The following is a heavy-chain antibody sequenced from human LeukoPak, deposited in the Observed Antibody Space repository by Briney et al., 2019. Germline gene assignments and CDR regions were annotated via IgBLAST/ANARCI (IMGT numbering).Heavy chain of an antibody. V-gene: IGHV3-23*01. CDR1: GFTFSSYG. Sequence: GGSLRLSCAASGFTFSSYGMSWVRQAPGKGLEWVSAISGSGGSTYYADSVKGRFTISRDNSKNTLYLQMNSLRAEDTAVYYCAKDYYLGGGSYYNWFDPWGQGTLVTVSS. J-gene: IGHJ5*02. CDR2: ISGSGGST. CDR3: AKDYYLGGGSYYNWFDP. D-gene: IGHD1-26*01.